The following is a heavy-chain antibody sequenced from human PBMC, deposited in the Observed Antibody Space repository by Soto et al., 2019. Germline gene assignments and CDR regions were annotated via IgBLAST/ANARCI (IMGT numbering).Heavy chain of an antibody. J-gene: IGHJ5*02. CDR3: ARDNGYSYGYTLDL. Sequence: SETLSLTCTVSGGSISSYYWNWIRQPPGKGLEWIGYIYYSGSTNYNPSLKSRVTISVDTSKNQFSLKLSSVTAADTAVYYCARDNGYSYGYTLDLWGQGTLVTVS. CDR1: GGSISSYY. D-gene: IGHD5-18*01. CDR2: IYYSGST. V-gene: IGHV4-59*01.